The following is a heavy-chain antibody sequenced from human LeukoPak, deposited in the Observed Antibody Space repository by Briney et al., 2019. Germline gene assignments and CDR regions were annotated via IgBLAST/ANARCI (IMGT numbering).Heavy chain of an antibody. D-gene: IGHD3-10*01. V-gene: IGHV4-4*07. Sequence: PSETLSLTCTVSGGSISSYYWSWIRQPAGKGLEWIGRIYTSGSNNYNPSLKSRVTMSVDTSKNQFSLKLSSVTAADTAVYYCAREPMVRGVRGYYYYYMDVWGKGTTVTISS. CDR1: GGSISSYY. CDR3: AREPMVRGVRGYYYYYMDV. CDR2: IYTSGSN. J-gene: IGHJ6*03.